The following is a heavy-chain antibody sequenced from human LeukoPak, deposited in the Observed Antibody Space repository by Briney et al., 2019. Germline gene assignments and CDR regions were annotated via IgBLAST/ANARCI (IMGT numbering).Heavy chain of an antibody. D-gene: IGHD3-10*01. CDR1: AFTFRNYA. CDR3: AREGYYGSGSPPSLYFDY. Sequence: GGSPRLSCAASAFTFRNYAMSWVRQAPGKGLEWVAVTSSDLNVKLYADSVKGRFTISRDNSRSTLYLQMNSLRPEDTAIYYCAREGYYGSGSPPSLYFDYWGQGTLVTVSS. CDR2: TSSDLNVK. J-gene: IGHJ4*02. V-gene: IGHV3-30*03.